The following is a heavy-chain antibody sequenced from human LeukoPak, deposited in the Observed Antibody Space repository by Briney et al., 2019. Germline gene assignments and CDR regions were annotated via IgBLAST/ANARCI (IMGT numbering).Heavy chain of an antibody. CDR3: AKGRYCSGGSCYSGDAFDI. D-gene: IGHD2-15*01. J-gene: IGHJ3*02. CDR1: GFTFSSYG. Sequence: GGSLRLSCAASGFTFSSYGMHWVRQAPGKGLEWVAFIRYDGSNKYYADSVKGRFTISRDNSKNTLYLQMNSLRAEDTAVYYCAKGRYCSGGSCYSGDAFDIWGQGTMVTVSS. CDR2: IRYDGSNK. V-gene: IGHV3-30*02.